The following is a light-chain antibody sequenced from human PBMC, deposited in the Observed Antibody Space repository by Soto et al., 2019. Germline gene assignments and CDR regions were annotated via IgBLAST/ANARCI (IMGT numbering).Light chain of an antibody. CDR3: QQYNNWPPYT. J-gene: IGKJ2*01. V-gene: IGKV3-15*01. CDR2: GAS. CDR1: HSVSSN. Sequence: EIVMTQSPDTLSVSPGERATLSCRARHSVSSNLAWYQQKHGQAPRLLISGASTRATGIPARFSGSGSGTEFTLTISSLQSEDFAVYYCQQYNNWPPYTVGQGPKLEIK.